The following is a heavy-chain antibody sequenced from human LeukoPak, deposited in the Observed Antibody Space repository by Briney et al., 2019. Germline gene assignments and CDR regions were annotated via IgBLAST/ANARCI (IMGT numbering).Heavy chain of an antibody. CDR1: GYTFTGYY. Sequence: ASVKVSCKASGYTFTGYYMHWVRQAPGQGLEWMGWINPNSGGTNYAQKFQGRVTMIRDTSISTAYMELSRLRSGDTAVYYCARELHYYGSGRVSYSDYWGQGTLVTVSS. J-gene: IGHJ4*02. CDR2: INPNSGGT. V-gene: IGHV1-2*02. D-gene: IGHD3-10*01. CDR3: ARELHYYGSGRVSYSDY.